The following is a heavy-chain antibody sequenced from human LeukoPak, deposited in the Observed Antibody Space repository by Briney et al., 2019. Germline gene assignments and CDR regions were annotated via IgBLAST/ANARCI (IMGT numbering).Heavy chain of an antibody. CDR3: ARYIVGATGAFDI. CDR1: GGSISSTSYY. Sequence: SETLSLTSTVSGGSISSTSYYWGWIRQPPGKGLEWIGSMFYSGSAYYNPSLKSRVTISVDTSKNQVSLKLSSVTAADTAVYYCARYIVGATGAFDIWGQGTMVTVSS. J-gene: IGHJ3*02. CDR2: MFYSGSA. V-gene: IGHV4-39*01. D-gene: IGHD1-26*01.